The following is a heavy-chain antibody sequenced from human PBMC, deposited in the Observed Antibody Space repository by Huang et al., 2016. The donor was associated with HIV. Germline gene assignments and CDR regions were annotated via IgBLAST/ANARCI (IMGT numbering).Heavy chain of an antibody. CDR2: ISVDNGNT. CDR1: GYTFSSFG. J-gene: IGHJ6*03. V-gene: IGHV1-18*01. CDR3: ARGGGIQLWLLGYYYMDV. D-gene: IGHD5-18*01. Sequence: QVQLVQSGAEVKKPGASVKVSCKASGYTFSSFGISWVRQAPGPGLEGVGWISVDNGNTKFAQKFQGRLTMTTDTSTSTAYMELRSLRSDDTAVYYCARGGGIQLWLLGYYYMDVWGNGTTVTVSS.